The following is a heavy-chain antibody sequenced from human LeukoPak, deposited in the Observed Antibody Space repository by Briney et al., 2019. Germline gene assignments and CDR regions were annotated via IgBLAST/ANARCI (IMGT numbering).Heavy chain of an antibody. CDR3: AKDPLGNYYYYMDV. J-gene: IGHJ6*03. CDR2: INQDGNEK. V-gene: IGHV3-7*03. CDR1: GFTFTTYW. Sequence: GGSLRLSCAASGFTFTTYWMSWVRQAPGQGLEGVANINQDGNEKYYVDSVKGRFTISRDNSKNTLYLQMNSLRAEDTAVYYCAKDPLGNYYYYMDVWGKGTTVTVSS.